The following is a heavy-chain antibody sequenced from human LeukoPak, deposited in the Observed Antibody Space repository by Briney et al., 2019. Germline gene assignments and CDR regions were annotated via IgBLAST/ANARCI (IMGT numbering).Heavy chain of an antibody. V-gene: IGHV4-31*03. CDR3: ARVTYCGGECYSHPTDY. CDR2: IYYSGST. Sequence: SETLSLTCTVSGGSISSGGYYWSWIRQHPGKGLEWIGYIYYSGSTYYNPSLKSRVTISVDTSKNQFSLKLSSVTAADTAVYYCARVTYCGGECYSHPTDYWGQGTLVTVSS. D-gene: IGHD2-21*01. CDR1: GGSISSGGYY. J-gene: IGHJ4*02.